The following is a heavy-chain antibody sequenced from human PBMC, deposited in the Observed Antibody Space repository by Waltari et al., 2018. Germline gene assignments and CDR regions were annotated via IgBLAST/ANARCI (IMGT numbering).Heavy chain of an antibody. CDR2: IHYTGSN. CDR3: MRDQRSTVLD. Sequence: QLQLQESGPGLVKPSETLSLTCTVSGGSISNGDYHWGWVRQPPGKGLEWISTIHYTGSNYSNPSLKSRLTISVDTSKNQFSLKLSSVTAADTAVYHCMRDQRSTVLDWGQGTLVTVSS. V-gene: IGHV4-39*07. D-gene: IGHD1-1*01. CDR1: GGSISNGDYH. J-gene: IGHJ4*02.